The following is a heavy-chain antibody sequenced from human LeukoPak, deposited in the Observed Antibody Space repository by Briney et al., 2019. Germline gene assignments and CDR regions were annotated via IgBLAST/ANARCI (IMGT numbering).Heavy chain of an antibody. J-gene: IGHJ6*02. V-gene: IGHV1-46*01. CDR3: ARVVRGVIIRYYYYGMDV. Sequence: ASVKVSCKASGYTFTSYYMHWVRQAPGQGLEWMGIINPSGGSTSYAQKFQGRVTMTRDTSTSTVYMELSSLRSEDTAVYYCARVVRGVIIRYYYYGMDVWGQGTTVTVSS. CDR1: GYTFTSYY. D-gene: IGHD3-10*01. CDR2: INPSGGST.